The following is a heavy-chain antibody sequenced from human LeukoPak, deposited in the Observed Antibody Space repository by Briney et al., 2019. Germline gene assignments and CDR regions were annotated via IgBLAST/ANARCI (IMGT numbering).Heavy chain of an antibody. CDR2: IPYSGST. Sequence: PSETLSLTCTVSGGSISSYYWSWIRQPAGKGLEWIGSIPYSGSTYYNPSLKSRLTISVDTSKNQFSLKLSSVTAADTAVYYCARCKDYYVSGSYYKTFDYWGQGTLVTVSS. V-gene: IGHV4-4*07. CDR3: ARCKDYYVSGSYYKTFDY. D-gene: IGHD3-10*01. CDR1: GGSISSYY. J-gene: IGHJ4*02.